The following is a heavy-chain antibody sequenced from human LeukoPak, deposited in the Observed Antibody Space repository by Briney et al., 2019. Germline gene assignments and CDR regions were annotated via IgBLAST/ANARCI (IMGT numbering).Heavy chain of an antibody. J-gene: IGHJ4*02. Sequence: GGSLRLSCAVSGFSFSSYTMSWVRQAPGKGLEWVSAISGSGGSTYDADCVKGRFTISRDNSKNALFLQMNSLRAEDTAVYYCAKDLGYCSSFSCPFDYWGQGTLVTVSS. CDR2: ISGSGGST. CDR1: GFSFSSYT. CDR3: AKDLGYCSSFSCPFDY. D-gene: IGHD2-2*01. V-gene: IGHV3-23*01.